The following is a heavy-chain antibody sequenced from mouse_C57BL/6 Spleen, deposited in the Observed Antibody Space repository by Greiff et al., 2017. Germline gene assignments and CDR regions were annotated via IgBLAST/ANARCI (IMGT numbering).Heavy chain of an antibody. V-gene: IGHV1-61*01. J-gene: IGHJ3*01. D-gene: IGHD2-3*01. CDR3: ARRGYDGYHQAWLAY. CDR1: GYTFTSYW. Sequence: QVQLQQPGAELVRPGSSVKLSCKASGYTFTSYWMDWVKQRPGQGLEWIGNIYPSDSETHYNQKFKDKATLTVDKSSSTAYMQLSSLTSEDSAVYYCARRGYDGYHQAWLAYWGQGTLVTVSA. CDR2: IYPSDSET.